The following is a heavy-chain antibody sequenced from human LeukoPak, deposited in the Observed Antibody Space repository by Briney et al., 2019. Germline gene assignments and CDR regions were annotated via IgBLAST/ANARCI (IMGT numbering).Heavy chain of an antibody. CDR1: KFTLSTFA. CDR3: AREGGDLRWKNRFDF. J-gene: IGHJ4*02. Sequence: GGPLTLSCAPSKFTLSTFAIHWVRQAPAKGLEWVALTSKDGSSKYYTDSVKGRFTISRDNSKNTLYLQMNSLRAEDTAVYYCAREGGDLRWKNRFDFWGQGTLVTVSS. CDR2: TSKDGSSK. D-gene: IGHD4-23*01. V-gene: IGHV3-30-3*01.